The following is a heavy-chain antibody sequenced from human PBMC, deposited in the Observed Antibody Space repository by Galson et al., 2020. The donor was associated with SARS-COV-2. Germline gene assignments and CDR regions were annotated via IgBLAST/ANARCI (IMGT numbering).Heavy chain of an antibody. Sequence: GGSLRLSCAASGFPLRSYAISWVRQAPGKGLEWVSDIYSGGSTYYADSVKGRFTISRDNAKNTLNLQMNSLRVEDTAVYYCVKGVNYYDSSGPYWGQGTLVTVSS. CDR1: GFPLRSYA. CDR3: VKGVNYYDSSGPY. V-gene: IGHV3-23*03. D-gene: IGHD3-22*01. J-gene: IGHJ4*02. CDR2: IYSGGST.